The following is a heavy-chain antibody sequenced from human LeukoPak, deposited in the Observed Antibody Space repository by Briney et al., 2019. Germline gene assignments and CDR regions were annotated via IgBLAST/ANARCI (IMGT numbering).Heavy chain of an antibody. Sequence: GRSLRLSCAASRFTFRNHGMHWVRQAPGKGLEWVAVIWYDGSNKYYADSVKGRFTISRDNSKNTSYLQMNSLRAEDTAVYYCARDRDARYLDYWGQGTLVTVSS. D-gene: IGHD6-6*01. CDR3: ARDRDARYLDY. CDR1: RFTFRNHG. CDR2: IWYDGSNK. J-gene: IGHJ4*02. V-gene: IGHV3-33*01.